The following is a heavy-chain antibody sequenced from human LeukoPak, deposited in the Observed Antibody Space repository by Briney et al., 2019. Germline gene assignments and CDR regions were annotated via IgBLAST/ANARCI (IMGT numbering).Heavy chain of an antibody. J-gene: IGHJ6*02. Sequence: SQTLSLTCAISGDSVSSNSAAWNWIRQSPSRGLEWLGRTYYRSKWYNDYAVSVKSRITINPDTSKNQFSLQLNSVTPEDTAVYYCARAAASVSRWPVTYCGMDVWGQGTTVTVSS. CDR3: ARAAASVSRWPVTYCGMDV. V-gene: IGHV6-1*01. CDR1: GDSVSSNSAA. D-gene: IGHD2-2*01. CDR2: TYYRSKWYN.